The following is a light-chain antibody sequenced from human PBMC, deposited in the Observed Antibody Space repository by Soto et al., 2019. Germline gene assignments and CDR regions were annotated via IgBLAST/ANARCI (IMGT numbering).Light chain of an antibody. CDR3: TAWDDSLSGPV. CDR2: QDS. V-gene: IGLV1-47*01. J-gene: IGLJ3*02. CDR1: GSNIGSRY. Sequence: QSVLTQPPSASGTPGQRVTISCSGSGSNIGSRYVYWYRQVPGTAPKLLIYQDSQRPSGVPDRFSGSKSGTSASLAISDLRAEDEADYYCTAWDDSLSGPVFGGGTKLTVL.